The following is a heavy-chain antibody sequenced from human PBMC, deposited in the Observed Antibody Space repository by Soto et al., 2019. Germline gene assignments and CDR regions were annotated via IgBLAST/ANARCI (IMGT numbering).Heavy chain of an antibody. CDR1: GGTFSSYA. D-gene: IGHD2-2*01. CDR2: IIPISGTA. V-gene: IGHV1-69*01. J-gene: IGHJ6*02. CDR3: ARSQGSSTSLEIYYYYYYGMAV. Sequence: QVQLVQSGAEVKKPGSSVKVSCKDSGGTFSSYAISWVRQAPGQGLEWMGGIIPISGTANYAQTFQGRVTIPAYESTSTAYMELSSVRSEATAVYYCARSQGSSTSLEIYYYYYYGMAVWCQGTTVTVSS.